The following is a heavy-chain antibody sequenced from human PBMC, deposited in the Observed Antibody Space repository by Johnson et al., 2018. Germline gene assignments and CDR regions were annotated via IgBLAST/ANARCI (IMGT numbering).Heavy chain of an antibody. J-gene: IGHJ6*03. V-gene: IGHV3-30*18. Sequence: QVQLVESGGGVVQPGRSLRLSCAASGFTFSSYGMHWVRQAPGKGLEWVAVISYDGSNKYYADSVKGRFTISRDNSKNTLYLQMNRLKAEDTAVYYCAKDLSFGLVNYYDMDVWGKGTTVTVSS. CDR1: GFTFSSYG. CDR2: ISYDGSNK. CDR3: AKDLSFGLVNYYDMDV. D-gene: IGHD6-19*01.